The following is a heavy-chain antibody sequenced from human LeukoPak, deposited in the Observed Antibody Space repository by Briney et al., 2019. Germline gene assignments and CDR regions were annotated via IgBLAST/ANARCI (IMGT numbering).Heavy chain of an antibody. CDR2: INPNSGGT. CDR1: GYTFTGYY. D-gene: IGHD7-27*01. J-gene: IGHJ5*02. V-gene: IGHV1-2*02. CDR3: ARDLEVSSVNLGLDP. Sequence: GASVKVSCKASGYTFTGYYMLWVRQAPGQGLEGMGWINPNSGGTDYAQNFQGKITLTRDTSLSTAYMELSRLGSDDTAVYFCARDLEVSSVNLGLDPWGQGTLVTVSS.